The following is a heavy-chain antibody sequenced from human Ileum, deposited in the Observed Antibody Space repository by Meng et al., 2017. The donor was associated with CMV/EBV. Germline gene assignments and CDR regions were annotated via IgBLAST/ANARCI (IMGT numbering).Heavy chain of an antibody. D-gene: IGHD5-12*01. Sequence: TFSGLSLSTSGVGVGWVRQPPGKALEWLALIYWDDDKRYSPSLKSRLTITKDTSKNQVVLTMTNMDPEDTATYYCAHLIVGTISFDYWGQGTLVTVSS. CDR3: AHLIVGTISFDY. CDR2: IYWDDDK. J-gene: IGHJ4*02. CDR1: GLSLSTSGVG. V-gene: IGHV2-5*02.